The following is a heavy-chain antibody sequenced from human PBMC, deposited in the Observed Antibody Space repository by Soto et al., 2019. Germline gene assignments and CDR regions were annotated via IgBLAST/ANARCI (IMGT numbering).Heavy chain of an antibody. CDR1: GGTFSSYA. CDR2: IIPIFGTA. V-gene: IGHV1-69*01. CDR3: ARPMGSQPYYYYGMDV. D-gene: IGHD6-6*01. Sequence: QVQLVQSGAEVKKPGSSVKVSCKASGGTFSSYAISWVRQAPGQGLEWMGGIIPIFGTANYAQKFQGRAKITADEATSTAYMELSSLRSEDTAVYYCARPMGSQPYYYYGMDVWGQGTTVTVSS. J-gene: IGHJ6*02.